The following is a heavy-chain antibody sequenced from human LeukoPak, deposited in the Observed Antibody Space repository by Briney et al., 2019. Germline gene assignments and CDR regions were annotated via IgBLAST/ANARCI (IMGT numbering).Heavy chain of an antibody. J-gene: IGHJ6*02. CDR1: GGSFSGYY. CDR3: ARGIVVVVAAHYYNYYGMDV. Sequence: SETLSLTCAVYGGSFSGYYWSWIRQPPGKGLEWIGEINHSGSTNYNPSLKSRVTISADTSKNQFSLKLSSVTAADTAVYYCARGIVVVVAAHYYNYYGMDVWGQGTTVTVSS. D-gene: IGHD2-15*01. CDR2: INHSGST. V-gene: IGHV4-34*01.